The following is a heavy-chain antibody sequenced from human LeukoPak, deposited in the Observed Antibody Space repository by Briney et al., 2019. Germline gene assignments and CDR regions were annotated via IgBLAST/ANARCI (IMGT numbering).Heavy chain of an antibody. CDR1: GFTFSSYG. Sequence: GGSLRLSCAASGFTFSSYGMHWVRQAPGKGLEWVAVIWYDGSNKYYADSVKGRFTISRDNSKNTLYLQMNSLRAEDTAVYYCAKVEQWPLRHFDYWGQGTLVTVSS. D-gene: IGHD6-19*01. J-gene: IGHJ4*02. V-gene: IGHV3-33*06. CDR3: AKVEQWPLRHFDY. CDR2: IWYDGSNK.